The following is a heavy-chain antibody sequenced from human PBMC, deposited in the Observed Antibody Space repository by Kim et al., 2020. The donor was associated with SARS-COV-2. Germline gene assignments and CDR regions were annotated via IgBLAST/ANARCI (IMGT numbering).Heavy chain of an antibody. Sequence: YADAVKGRFTLSRDKPRNTLYLQMNSLRAEDTAVYYCARGGKNTGYSFDFWGQGTLVTVSS. V-gene: IGHV3-23*01. J-gene: IGHJ4*02. D-gene: IGHD5-12*01. CDR3: ARGGKNTGYSFDF.